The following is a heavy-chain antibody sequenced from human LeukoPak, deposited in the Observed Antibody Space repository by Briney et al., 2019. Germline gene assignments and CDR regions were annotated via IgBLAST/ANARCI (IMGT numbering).Heavy chain of an antibody. J-gene: IGHJ4*02. CDR2: VKSDGSST. D-gene: IGHD7-27*01. V-gene: IGHV3-74*01. CDR3: ATEGRLGL. CDR1: GFTFSNYW. Sequence: QPGGSLRLSCAASGFTFSNYWMYWVRQAPGKGLVWVSRVKSDGSSTSYADSVKGRFTISRDNAKNTLYPQMNSLRAEDTAVYYCATEGRLGLWGQGTLVTVSS.